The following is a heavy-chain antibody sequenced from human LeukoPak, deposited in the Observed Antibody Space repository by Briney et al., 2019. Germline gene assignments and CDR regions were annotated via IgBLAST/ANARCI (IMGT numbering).Heavy chain of an antibody. D-gene: IGHD3-3*01. Sequence: SETLSLTCTVSGGSISSGSYYWSWIRQPAGKGLEWIGRIYTSGSTNYNPSLKSRVTISVDTSKNQFSLKLSSVTAADTAVYYCARYTIFGVVPFDPWGQGTLVTVSS. CDR2: IYTSGST. CDR3: ARYTIFGVVPFDP. CDR1: GGSISSGSYY. V-gene: IGHV4-61*02. J-gene: IGHJ5*02.